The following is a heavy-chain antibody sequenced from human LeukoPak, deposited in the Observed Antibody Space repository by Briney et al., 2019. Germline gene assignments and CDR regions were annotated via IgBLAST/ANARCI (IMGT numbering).Heavy chain of an antibody. CDR1: GCTFSDYY. Sequence: GGSLRLSCAACGCTFSDYYMSWIRQAPGKGLEWVSYISRNSYTNYADSVKGRFTIFRDNAKNSLYLQMASLRAEDTAVYCCARMGIAAVGAYYFDGCGQGTLVAVSS. D-gene: IGHD6-13*01. CDR2: ISRNSYT. V-gene: IGHV3-11*06. J-gene: IGHJ4*02. CDR3: ARMGIAAVGAYYFDG.